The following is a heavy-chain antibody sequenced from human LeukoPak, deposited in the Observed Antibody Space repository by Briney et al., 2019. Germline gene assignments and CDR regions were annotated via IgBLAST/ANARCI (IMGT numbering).Heavy chain of an antibody. CDR2: ISSSSNYI. V-gene: IGHV3-21*01. Sequence: PGGSLRLSCAVSGFTFNTYSMNWVRQAPGKGLEWVSTISSSSNYIYYGESVNGRFTVSRDNAKNSLYLQMNSLRAEDTAVYYCARDPTPPYSADVWGKGTTVTVSS. D-gene: IGHD6-13*01. CDR3: ARDPTPPYSADV. CDR1: GFTFNTYS. J-gene: IGHJ6*04.